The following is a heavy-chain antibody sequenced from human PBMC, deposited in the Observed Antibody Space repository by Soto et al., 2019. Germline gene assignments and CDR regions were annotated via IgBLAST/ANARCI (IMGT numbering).Heavy chain of an antibody. V-gene: IGHV3-30*18. CDR3: AKVVPSDYGDYFDY. J-gene: IGHJ4*02. CDR2: ISYDGSNK. CDR1: GFTFSSYG. Sequence: QVQLVESGGGVVQPGRSLRLSCAASGFTFSSYGMHWVRQAPGKGLEWVAVISYDGSNKYYADSVKGRFTISRDNSKNTLYLQMNSLRAEDTAVYYCAKVVPSDYGDYFDYWGQGTLVTVSS. D-gene: IGHD4-17*01.